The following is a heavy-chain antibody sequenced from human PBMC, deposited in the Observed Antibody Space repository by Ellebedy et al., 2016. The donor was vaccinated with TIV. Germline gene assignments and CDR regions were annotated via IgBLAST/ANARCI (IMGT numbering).Heavy chain of an antibody. D-gene: IGHD1-26*01. CDR3: ARAGGSYQYFDY. V-gene: IGHV3-33*01. Sequence: GESLKISCAASGFTFSSYGMHLVRQAPGKGLEWVAVIWYDGSNKYYADSVKGRFTISRDNSRNTLYRQMNSLRAEGTAGYYCARAGGSYQYFDYWGQGTLVTVSS. CDR1: GFTFSSYG. CDR2: IWYDGSNK. J-gene: IGHJ4*02.